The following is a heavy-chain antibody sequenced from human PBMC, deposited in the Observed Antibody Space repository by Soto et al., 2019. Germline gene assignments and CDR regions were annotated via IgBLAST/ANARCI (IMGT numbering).Heavy chain of an antibody. D-gene: IGHD3-3*01. Sequence: LSLTCTVSGGSISSGDYYWSWIRQPPGKGLEWIGYIYYSGSTYYNPSLKSRVTISVDTSKNQFSLKLSSVTAADTAVYYCARDNILGILYGGMDVWGQGTTVTVSS. CDR1: GGSISSGDYY. V-gene: IGHV4-30-4*01. CDR3: ARDNILGILYGGMDV. J-gene: IGHJ6*02. CDR2: IYYSGST.